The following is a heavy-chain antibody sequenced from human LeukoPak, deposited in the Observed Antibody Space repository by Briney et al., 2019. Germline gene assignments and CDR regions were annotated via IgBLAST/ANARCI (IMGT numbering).Heavy chain of an antibody. CDR1: GGTFSSYA. CDR3: ARVGEVYQLLLGSFDY. Sequence: GASVKVSCKASGGTFSSYAISWVRQAPGQGLEWMEGIIPIFGTANYAQKFQGRVTITADESTSTAYMELSSLRSEDTAVYYCARVGEVYQLLLGSFDYWGQGTLVTVSS. V-gene: IGHV1-69*01. CDR2: IIPIFGTA. D-gene: IGHD2-2*01. J-gene: IGHJ4*02.